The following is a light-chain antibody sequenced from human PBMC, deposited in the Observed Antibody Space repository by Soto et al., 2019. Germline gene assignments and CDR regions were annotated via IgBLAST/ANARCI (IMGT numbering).Light chain of an antibody. Sequence: QSALTQPPSASGSPGQSVTISCPGTSSDVGGYSYVSWYQQHPGKAPKLMIYEVTKRPSGVPDRFSASKSGNTASLTVSGLQAEDDFDYDCSSYAGSNNFVFGTGTKATV. J-gene: IGLJ1*01. CDR1: SSDVGGYSY. V-gene: IGLV2-8*01. CDR2: EVT. CDR3: SSYAGSNNFV.